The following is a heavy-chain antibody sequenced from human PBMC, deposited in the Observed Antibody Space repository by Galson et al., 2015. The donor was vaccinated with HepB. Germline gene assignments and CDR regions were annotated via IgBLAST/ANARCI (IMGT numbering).Heavy chain of an antibody. J-gene: IGHJ3*02. CDR3: ARHNSSSWYEDAFDI. V-gene: IGHV5-10-1*01. Sequence: QSGAEVKKPGESLRISCKGPGYSFTSYWISWVRQMPGKGLEWMGRIDPSDSYTNYSPSFQGHVTISADKSISTAYLQWSSLKASDTAMYYCARHNSSSWYEDAFDIWGQGTMVTVSS. CDR1: GYSFTSYW. D-gene: IGHD6-13*01. CDR2: IDPSDSYT.